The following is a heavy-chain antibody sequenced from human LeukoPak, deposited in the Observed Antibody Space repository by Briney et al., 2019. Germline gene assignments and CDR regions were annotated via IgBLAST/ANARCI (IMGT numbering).Heavy chain of an antibody. V-gene: IGHV4-4*07. Sequence: PSETLSLTCTVSGGSISSYSWNWIRQPAGKGLEWIGRIYTSGSTNYNPSLKSRVTMSIDTSKNQFSLKLSSVTAADTAVYYCARVTAEYGMDVWGRGTTVTVSS. CDR3: ARVTAEYGMDV. CDR1: GGSISSYS. D-gene: IGHD3-16*01. J-gene: IGHJ6*02. CDR2: IYTSGST.